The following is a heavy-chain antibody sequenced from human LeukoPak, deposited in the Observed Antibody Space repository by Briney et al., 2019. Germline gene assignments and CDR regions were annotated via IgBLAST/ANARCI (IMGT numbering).Heavy chain of an antibody. CDR2: ISYDGSNK. CDR1: GFTFSSYG. D-gene: IGHD1-26*01. CDR3: AKDIGTGGTGWFDP. Sequence: PGGSLRLSCAASGFTFSSYGMHWVRQAPGKGLEWVAVISYDGSNKYYADSVKGRFTISRDNSKNTLYLQMNSLRAEDTAVYYCAKDIGTGGTGWFDPWGQGTLVNVSS. V-gene: IGHV3-30*18. J-gene: IGHJ5*02.